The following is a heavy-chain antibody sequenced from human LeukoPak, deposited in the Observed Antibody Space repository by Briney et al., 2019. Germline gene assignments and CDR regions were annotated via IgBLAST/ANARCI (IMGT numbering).Heavy chain of an antibody. CDR2: ISSSGSTI. V-gene: IGHV3-48*04. D-gene: IGHD1-26*01. J-gene: IGHJ4*02. CDR3: ARGDIVGAKPFDY. Sequence: PGGSLRLSCAASGFTFSSYSMNWVRQAPGKGLEWVSYISSSGSTIYYADSVKGRFTISRDNAKNSLYLQMNSLRAEDTAVYYCARGDIVGAKPFDYWGQGALVTVSS. CDR1: GFTFSSYS.